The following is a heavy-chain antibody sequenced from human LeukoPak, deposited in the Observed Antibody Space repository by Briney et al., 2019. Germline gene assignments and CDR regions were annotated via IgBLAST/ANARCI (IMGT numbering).Heavy chain of an antibody. V-gene: IGHV1-18*04. CDR1: GYTFTSYY. CDR2: ISVYSGDT. Sequence: ASVEVSCKASGYTFTSYYMHWVRQAPGQGLEWMGWISVYSGDTNYAQKFQGRVTMTTDTSTSTAYMELRSLRSDDTAVYYCARDSLHSYSFLWGQGTLVTVSS. CDR3: ARDSLHSYSFL. D-gene: IGHD5-18*01. J-gene: IGHJ4*02.